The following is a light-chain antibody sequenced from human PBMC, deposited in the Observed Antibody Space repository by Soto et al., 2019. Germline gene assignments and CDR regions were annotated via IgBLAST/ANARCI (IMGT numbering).Light chain of an antibody. CDR1: SSDVGGHDS. J-gene: IGLJ2*01. CDR3: SSYAGNNNLL. Sequence: QSALTQPPSASGSPGQSVTISCSGTSSDVGGHDSVSWYQQHPGNAPKLLIYNLSKRPSVLPDRFSGSRSGNTASLTVSGLQAEDEDDYCCSSYAGNNNLLFGGGTKLTVL. CDR2: NLS. V-gene: IGLV2-8*01.